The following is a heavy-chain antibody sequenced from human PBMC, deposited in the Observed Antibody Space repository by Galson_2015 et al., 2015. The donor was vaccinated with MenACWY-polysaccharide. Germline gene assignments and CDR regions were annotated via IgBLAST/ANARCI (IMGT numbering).Heavy chain of an antibody. V-gene: IGHV4-59*01. CDR2: IHYTGNT. J-gene: IGHJ4*02. CDR3: ARVEKYSGSFYILY. CDR1: GGSISSYR. Sequence: SETLSLTCTVSGGSISSYRWTWIRQPPGKGLEWIGWIHYTGNTNYNPSLKSRAIIVLDTSKNHVSLKLSSVTATDTAVYYCARVEKYSGSFYILYWGQGTLVTVSS. D-gene: IGHD1-26*01.